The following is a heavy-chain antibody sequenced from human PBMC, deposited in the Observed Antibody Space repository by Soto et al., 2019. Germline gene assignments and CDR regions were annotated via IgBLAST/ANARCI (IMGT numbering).Heavy chain of an antibody. J-gene: IGHJ4*02. Sequence: PGVSLRLSCSASGFTYSAYYMNWVRQAPGKGLEWVANIKDDGTKTFYADSVRGRFTISRDNAKNSLYLQMNSLRAEDTAVYSCASLNWEVRGTGPWGRGAVVIVSA. D-gene: IGHD2-8*02. CDR1: GFTYSAYY. CDR2: IKDDGTKT. V-gene: IGHV3-7*03. CDR3: ASLNWEVRGTGP.